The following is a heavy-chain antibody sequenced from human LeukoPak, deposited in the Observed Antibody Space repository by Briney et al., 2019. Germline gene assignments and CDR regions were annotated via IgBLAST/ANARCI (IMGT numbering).Heavy chain of an antibody. Sequence: GGSLRLSCAASGFTFSDYYMSWIRQAPGKGLEWVSYISSSTYTNYADSVKGRFIISRGNAKNSMSLQMNSLRAEDTAVYYCARISGSYVFDYWGQGTLVTVSS. V-gene: IGHV3-11*03. D-gene: IGHD1-26*01. CDR3: ARISGSYVFDY. CDR2: ISSSTYT. J-gene: IGHJ4*02. CDR1: GFTFSDYY.